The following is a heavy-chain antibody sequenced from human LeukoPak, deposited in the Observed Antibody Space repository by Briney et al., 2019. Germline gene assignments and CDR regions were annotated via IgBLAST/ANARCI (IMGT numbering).Heavy chain of an antibody. J-gene: IGHJ6*02. V-gene: IGHV3-7*03. CDR3: ARNNGMDV. Sequence: GGSLRPSCAASGFALSSHWMTWVRQVPGRGPEWVANVNRDGSETYYLDSVKGRFTISKDNAKNSLYLQMNSLRAEDTALYHCARNNGMDVWGQGTTVIVSS. CDR1: GFALSSHW. CDR2: VNRDGSET.